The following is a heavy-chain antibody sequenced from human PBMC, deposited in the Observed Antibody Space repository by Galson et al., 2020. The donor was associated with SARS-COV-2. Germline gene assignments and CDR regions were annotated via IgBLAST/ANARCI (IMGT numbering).Heavy chain of an antibody. CDR1: GGSISSYY. D-gene: IGHD3-10*01. CDR2: IYYSGST. Sequence: SETLSLTCTVSGGSISSYYWSWIRQPPGKGLEWIGYIYYSGSTNYNPSLKSRVTISVDTSKNQFSLKLSSVTAADTAVYYCARGVLWFGELCGSGYGIDFDYWGQGTLVTVSS. V-gene: IGHV4-59*13. J-gene: IGHJ4*02. CDR3: ARGVLWFGELCGSGYGIDFDY.